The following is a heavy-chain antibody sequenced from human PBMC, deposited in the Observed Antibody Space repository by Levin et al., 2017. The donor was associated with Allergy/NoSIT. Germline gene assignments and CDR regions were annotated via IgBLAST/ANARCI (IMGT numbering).Heavy chain of an antibody. CDR3: ARYGSSSGPDY. CDR1: GFTFSNYW. Sequence: GGSLRLSCAASGFTFSNYWMTWVRQAPGKGLEWVANIKQDGSEKYYVDSVKGRFTISRDNAKNSLYLQMNSLRAEDTALYYCARYGSSSGPDYWGQGTLVTVSS. J-gene: IGHJ4*02. CDR2: IKQDGSEK. D-gene: IGHD6-6*01. V-gene: IGHV3-7*03.